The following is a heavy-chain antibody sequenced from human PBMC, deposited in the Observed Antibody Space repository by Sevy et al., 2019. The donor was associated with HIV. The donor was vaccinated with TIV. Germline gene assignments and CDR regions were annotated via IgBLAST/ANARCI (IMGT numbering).Heavy chain of an antibody. CDR1: GFTFSSYD. D-gene: IGHD5-12*01. Sequence: GGSLRLSCAASGFTFSSYDMHWVRQATGKGLEWVSAIGTAGDTYYPGSVKGRFTISRENAKNSLHLQMNSLRAGDTAVYYCARAASVWLRGAFDIWGQGTMVTVSS. CDR3: ARAASVWLRGAFDI. CDR2: IGTAGDT. V-gene: IGHV3-13*01. J-gene: IGHJ3*02.